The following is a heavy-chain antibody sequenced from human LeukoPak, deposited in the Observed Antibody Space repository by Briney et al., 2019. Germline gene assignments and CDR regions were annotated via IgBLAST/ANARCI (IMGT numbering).Heavy chain of an antibody. V-gene: IGHV4-39*01. CDR1: GGSISSTGYY. CDR2: TYYSGST. D-gene: IGHD2-15*01. Sequence: SETLSLTCTVSGGSISSTGYYWGWIRQPPGKGLEWIGNTYYSGSTHYNPSLKSRVTISVDTSKNQFSPKLSSVTAADTAVFYCARRVHCSGDSCYSDNWFDPWGPGTLVTVSS. CDR3: ARRVHCSGDSCYSDNWFDP. J-gene: IGHJ5*02.